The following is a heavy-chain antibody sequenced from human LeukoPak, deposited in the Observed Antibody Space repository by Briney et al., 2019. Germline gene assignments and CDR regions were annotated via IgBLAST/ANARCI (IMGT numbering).Heavy chain of an antibody. Sequence: SETLSLTCTVSGDSISNFYWSWIRQPAEKGLEWIGRVYSSRSTNYNPSLKSRVSMSVDTSKNQYSLRLISVTAADTAVYYCARAGFGSGWHYFDYWGRGILVSVSS. D-gene: IGHD6-19*01. CDR1: GDSISNFY. CDR3: ARAGFGSGWHYFDY. CDR2: VYSSRST. V-gene: IGHV4-4*07. J-gene: IGHJ4*01.